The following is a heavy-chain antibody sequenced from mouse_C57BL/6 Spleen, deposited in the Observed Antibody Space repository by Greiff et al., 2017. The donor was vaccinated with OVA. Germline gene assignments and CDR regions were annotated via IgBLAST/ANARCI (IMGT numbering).Heavy chain of an antibody. CDR3: ARVGITTVVEYYFDY. CDR1: GYTFTSYW. CDR2: IHPNSGST. V-gene: IGHV1-64*01. J-gene: IGHJ2*01. D-gene: IGHD1-1*01. Sequence: QVQLQQPGAELVKPGASVKLSCKASGYTFTSYWMHWVKQRPGQGLEWIGMIHPNSGSTNYNEKFKSKATLTVDKSSSTAYMQLSSLTSEDSAVYYCARVGITTVVEYYFDYWGQGTTLTVSS.